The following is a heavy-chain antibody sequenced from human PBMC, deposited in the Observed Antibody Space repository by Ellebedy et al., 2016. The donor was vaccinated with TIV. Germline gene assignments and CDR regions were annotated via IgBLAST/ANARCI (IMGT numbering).Heavy chain of an antibody. Sequence: MPGGSLRLSCTVSGGSISSYYWSWIRQPPGKGLEWIGYIYYSGSTNYNPSLKSRVTISVDTSKNQFSLRLSSVTAADTAVYYCASRASGRSDLGRVVYFDYWGQGTLVTVSS. CDR2: IYYSGST. J-gene: IGHJ4*02. D-gene: IGHD1-26*01. CDR1: GGSISSYY. V-gene: IGHV4-59*08. CDR3: ASRASGRSDLGRVVYFDY.